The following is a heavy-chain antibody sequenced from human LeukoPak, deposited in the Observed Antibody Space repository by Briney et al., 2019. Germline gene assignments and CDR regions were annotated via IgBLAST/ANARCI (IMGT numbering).Heavy chain of an antibody. V-gene: IGHV3-30*02. J-gene: IGHJ4*02. CDR3: ARDVGALAYYFDY. D-gene: IGHD2-15*01. CDR2: IRYDGSNK. CDR1: GFTFSSYG. Sequence: PGGSLRLSCAASGFTFSSYGMHWVRQAPGKGLEWVAFIRYDGSNKYYADSVKGRFTISRDNSKNTLYLQMNSLRAEDTAVYYCARDVGALAYYFDYWGQGTLVTVSS.